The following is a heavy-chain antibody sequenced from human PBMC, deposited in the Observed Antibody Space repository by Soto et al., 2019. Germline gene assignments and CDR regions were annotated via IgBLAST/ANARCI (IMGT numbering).Heavy chain of an antibody. V-gene: IGHV1-2*04. Sequence: QVQLVQSGAEVRRPGASVRVSCKASGYSFIDYYINWVRQAPGQGLEWMGWINPKDGATKSAQKLQDWVTMTSDTSHTTAYFDLRSDDTAVYYCARGRKVVATPARDDWFDPWGQGTLVTVSS. D-gene: IGHD2-21*02. CDR3: ARGRKVVATPARDDWFDP. CDR2: INPKDGAT. J-gene: IGHJ5*02. CDR1: GYSFIDYY.